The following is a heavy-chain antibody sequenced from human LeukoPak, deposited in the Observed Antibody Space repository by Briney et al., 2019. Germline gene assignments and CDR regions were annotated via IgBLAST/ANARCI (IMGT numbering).Heavy chain of an antibody. D-gene: IGHD2-15*01. J-gene: IGHJ4*02. CDR3: AKRYCSGGSCSDGFDY. V-gene: IGHV3-30*18. CDR1: GFTFSSYW. CDR2: ISYDGSNE. Sequence: GGSLRLSCAASGFTFSSYWMHWVRQAPGKGLEWVAIISYDGSNEYYADSVKGRFTISRDNSKNTLYLQMNSLRAADTAVYYCAKRYCSGGSCSDGFDYWGQGTLVTVSS.